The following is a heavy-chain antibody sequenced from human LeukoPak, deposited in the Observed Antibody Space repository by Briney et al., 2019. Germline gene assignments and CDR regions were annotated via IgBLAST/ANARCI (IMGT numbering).Heavy chain of an antibody. D-gene: IGHD6-13*01. Sequence: SVKVSCKASGGTFSSYAISWVRQAPGQGLEWMGGIIPIFGAANYAQKFQGRVTITADESTSTAYMELSSLRSEDTAVYYCAIRIAAAGIDYWGQGTLVTVSS. V-gene: IGHV1-69*13. CDR3: AIRIAAAGIDY. CDR1: GGTFSSYA. J-gene: IGHJ4*02. CDR2: IIPIFGAA.